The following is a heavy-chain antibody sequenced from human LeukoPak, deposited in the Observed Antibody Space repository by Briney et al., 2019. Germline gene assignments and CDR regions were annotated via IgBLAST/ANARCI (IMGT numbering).Heavy chain of an antibody. D-gene: IGHD3-3*01. V-gene: IGHV6-1*01. Sequence: SQTLSLTCAISGVSVSRNSAAWNWIRQSPSRGLEWLGRTYYRSKWYNDYVVSVKSRITINPDTSKNQFSLQLNSVTPEDTAVYYCAREGNYDFWSGYYYFDYWGQGTLVTVSS. J-gene: IGHJ4*02. CDR2: TYYRSKWYN. CDR3: AREGNYDFWSGYYYFDY. CDR1: GVSVSRNSAA.